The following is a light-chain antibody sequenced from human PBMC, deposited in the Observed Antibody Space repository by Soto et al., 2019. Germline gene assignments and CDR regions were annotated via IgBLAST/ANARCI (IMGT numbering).Light chain of an antibody. V-gene: IGKV3-20*01. CDR2: GTS. Sequence: EIVLTQSPGTLSLSPGERATLSCRASQSVTSSYLAWYQQKPGQAPRLLIYGTSNRATGIPDRFSGSGSGTDFTLTISRREPEDFAVYYCQQYGSSPPITFGQGTRLEIK. J-gene: IGKJ5*01. CDR1: QSVTSSY. CDR3: QQYGSSPPIT.